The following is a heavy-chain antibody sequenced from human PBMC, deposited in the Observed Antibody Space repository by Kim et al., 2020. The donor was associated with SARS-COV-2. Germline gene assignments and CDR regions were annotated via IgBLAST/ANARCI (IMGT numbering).Heavy chain of an antibody. J-gene: IGHJ5*02. CDR1: GYSFTSYW. V-gene: IGHV5-51*01. CDR3: ARHWSYRKLGGWFDP. D-gene: IGHD1-26*01. Sequence: GESLKISCKGSGYSFTSYWIGWVRQMPGKGLEWMGIIYPGDSDTRYSPSFQGQVSISADKSISTAYLQWSSLKASDTAMYYCARHWSYRKLGGWFDPWGQGSLVSVSS. CDR2: IYPGDSDT.